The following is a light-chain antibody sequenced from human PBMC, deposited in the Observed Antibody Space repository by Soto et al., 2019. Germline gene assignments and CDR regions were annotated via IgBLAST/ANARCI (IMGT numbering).Light chain of an antibody. V-gene: IGLV1-40*01. CDR2: GNS. J-gene: IGLJ1*01. CDR1: SSNIGAGYD. CDR3: QSYDSSLSGYV. Sequence: SVLTQPRSVSGAPGERVTISCTGSSSNIGAGYDVHWYQQLPGTAPKLLIYGNSNRPSGVPDRFSGSKSGTSASLAITGLQAEDEADYYCQSYDSSLSGYVFGTGTKVNVL.